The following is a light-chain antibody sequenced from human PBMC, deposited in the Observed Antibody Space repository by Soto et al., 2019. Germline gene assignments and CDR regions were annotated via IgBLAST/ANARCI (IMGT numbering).Light chain of an antibody. CDR2: GNH. CDR1: SSNIGAGYD. J-gene: IGLJ3*02. V-gene: IGLV1-40*01. CDR3: QSYDSSLSGSWV. Sequence: QSVLTQPPSVSGAPGQGVTISCTGGSSNIGAGYDVHWYQHLPGTSPKLLIYGNHNRPSGVPDRFSGSKSGTSASLAITALQAEDEADYYCQSYDSSLSGSWVFGGVTKLTVL.